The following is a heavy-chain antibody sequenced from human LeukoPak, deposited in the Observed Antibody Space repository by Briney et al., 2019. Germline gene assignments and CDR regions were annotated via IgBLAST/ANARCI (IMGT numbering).Heavy chain of an antibody. Sequence: SETLSLTCTVSGGSISSYYWSWIRQPPGKGLEWIGYIYYSGSTNYNPSLKSRVTISVDTSKNQFSLKLSSVTAADTAVYYCARDGVTSSVVYWGQGTLVTVSS. CDR3: ARDGVTSSVVY. V-gene: IGHV4-59*01. J-gene: IGHJ4*02. CDR2: IYYSGST. CDR1: GGSISSYY. D-gene: IGHD2-21*02.